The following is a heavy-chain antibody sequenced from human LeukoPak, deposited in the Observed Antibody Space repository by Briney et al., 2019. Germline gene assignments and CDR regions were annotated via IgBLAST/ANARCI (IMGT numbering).Heavy chain of an antibody. J-gene: IGHJ5*02. CDR3: ASGDRWGYYGSGTPPHGFDP. CDR2: INPNSGGT. CDR1: GYTFTDYY. V-gene: IGHV1-2*02. Sequence: ASVKVSCKASGYTFTDYYMHWVRQAPGQGLEWMGWINPNSGGTSYAQKFQGRVTMTRDTSISTAYMELNNLRSDDTAVYYCASGDRWGYYGSGTPPHGFDPWGQGTLVTVSS. D-gene: IGHD3-10*01.